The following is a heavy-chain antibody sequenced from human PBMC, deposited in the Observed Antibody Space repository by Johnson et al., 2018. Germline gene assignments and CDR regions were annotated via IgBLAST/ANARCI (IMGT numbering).Heavy chain of an antibody. CDR2: IRSKAYGGTT. J-gene: IGHJ1*01. D-gene: IGHD2-21*02. CDR3: TKTCGGDCYYFQH. CDR1: GFTFGDYA. V-gene: IGHV3-49*03. Sequence: VQLVESGGGLVQPGRSXRLSCTASGFTFGDYAMSWFRQAPGKGLEWVGFIRSKAYGGTTESAASVKGRFTISRVDSKSIAYLQMNSRKTEDTAVYYCTKTCGGDCYYFQHWGQGTLVTVSS.